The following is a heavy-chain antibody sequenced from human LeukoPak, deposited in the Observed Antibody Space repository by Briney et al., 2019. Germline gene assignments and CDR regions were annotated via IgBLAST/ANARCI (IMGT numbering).Heavy chain of an antibody. Sequence: GGSLRLSCADSGITFSSNWMSWVRQAPGKGLEWVAHIKPDGSEKYYVDSVKGRFTISRDNAKNTLYLQMNSLRAEDTAVYYCAREYSSGWTFDDWGQGTLVTVSS. V-gene: IGHV3-7*01. CDR1: GITFSSNW. CDR3: AREYSSGWTFDD. J-gene: IGHJ4*02. CDR2: IKPDGSEK. D-gene: IGHD6-19*01.